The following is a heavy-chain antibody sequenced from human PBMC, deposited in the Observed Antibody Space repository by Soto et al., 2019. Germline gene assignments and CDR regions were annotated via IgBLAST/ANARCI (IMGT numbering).Heavy chain of an antibody. J-gene: IGHJ6*02. V-gene: IGHV1-69*12. CDR2: IMPIFRAP. D-gene: IGHD2-15*01. Sequence: QVQLVQSGAEVKKPGSSVKVSCKASGGAFSDYAFSWVRQAPGQGLEWLGGIMPIFRAPDYAQKFQGRVTMTADEFTRTAYMEMNRLRSEDTAVYYCASWLKGPDIGNYYYGMDVWGQGTTVTVS. CDR1: GGAFSDYA. CDR3: ASWLKGPDIGNYYYGMDV.